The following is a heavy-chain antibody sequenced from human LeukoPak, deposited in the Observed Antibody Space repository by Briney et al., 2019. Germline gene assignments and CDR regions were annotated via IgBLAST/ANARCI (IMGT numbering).Heavy chain of an antibody. CDR2: INHSGST. CDR3: ARASGSGPDAFDI. CDR1: GGSFSPYY. J-gene: IGHJ3*02. V-gene: IGHV4-34*01. D-gene: IGHD1-1*01. Sequence: SETLSLTCAVYGGSFSPYYWSWIRQPPGKGLEWIGEINHSGSTNYNPSLKSRVTISVDTSKNQFSLRLSSVTAADTAVYYCARASGSGPDAFDIWGQGTMVTVSS.